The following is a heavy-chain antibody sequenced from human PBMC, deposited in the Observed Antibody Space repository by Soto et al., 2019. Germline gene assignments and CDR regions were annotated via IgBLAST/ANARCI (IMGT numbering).Heavy chain of an antibody. D-gene: IGHD1-26*01. CDR2: IYSGGST. V-gene: IGHV3-53*02. CDR3: ARGGDGSSFDY. J-gene: IGHJ4*02. CDR1: GFTVSSNY. Sequence: EVQLVETGGGLIQPGGSLRLSCAASGFTVSSNYINWVRQAPGKGLEWVSVIYSGGSTDYADSVKGRFTISRDNSKNALYLQRNSLRAEDTAVYYWARGGDGSSFDYWGQGTLVTVSS.